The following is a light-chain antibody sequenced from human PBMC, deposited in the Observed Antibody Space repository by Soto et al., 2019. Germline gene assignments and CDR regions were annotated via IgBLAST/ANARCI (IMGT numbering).Light chain of an antibody. CDR2: GNS. V-gene: IGLV1-40*01. J-gene: IGLJ2*01. Sequence: QSAMTQPPSVSGATGQRVTISCTGSSSNIGAGYDVHWYQQLPGTAPKLLIYGNSNRPSGVPDRFSGSKSGTSASLAITGLQAEDEADYSCQSYDRSLRVLFGGGTKLTVL. CDR3: QSYDRSLRVL. CDR1: SSNIGAGYD.